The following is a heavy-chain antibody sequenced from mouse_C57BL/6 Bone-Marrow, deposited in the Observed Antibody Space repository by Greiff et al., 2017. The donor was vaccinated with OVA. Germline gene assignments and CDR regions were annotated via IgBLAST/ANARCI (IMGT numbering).Heavy chain of an antibody. CDR1: GFTFSDYY. V-gene: IGHV5-16*01. D-gene: IGHD2-1*01. CDR2: INYDGSST. CDR3: ARGGMVTTSSYWYFDV. J-gene: IGHJ1*03. Sequence: VQLKESEGGLVQPGSSMKLSCTASGFTFSDYYMAWVRQVPEKGLEWVANINYDGSSTYYLDSLKSRFIISRDNAKNILYLQMSSLKSEDTATYYCARGGMVTTSSYWYFDVWGTGTTVTVSS.